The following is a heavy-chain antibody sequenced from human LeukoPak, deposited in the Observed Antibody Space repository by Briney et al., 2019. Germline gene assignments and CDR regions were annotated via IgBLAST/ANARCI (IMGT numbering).Heavy chain of an antibody. J-gene: IGHJ6*02. CDR2: ISSSGSTI. CDR3: ARHWYSSSWYGGYYYYYGMDV. Sequence: GGSLRLSCAASGFTFSSYEMNWVRQAPGKGLEWVSYISSSGSTIYYADSVKGRFTISRDNAKNSLYLQMNSLRAEDTAVYYCARHWYSSSWYGGYYYYYGMDVWGQGTTVTVSS. CDR1: GFTFSSYE. V-gene: IGHV3-48*03. D-gene: IGHD6-13*01.